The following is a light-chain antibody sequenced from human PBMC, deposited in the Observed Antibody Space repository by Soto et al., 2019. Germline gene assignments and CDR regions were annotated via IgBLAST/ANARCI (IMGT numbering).Light chain of an antibody. J-gene: IGKJ5*01. Sequence: DIQMTQSPSTLSASVGDRVTITCRASHSISSWLAWYQQKPGKAPKLLIFDASSLQSGVPSRFSGSGSGTEFTLTISSLQSEDFAVYYCQQYNNWPPTFGQGTRLEN. CDR2: DAS. CDR3: QQYNNWPPT. CDR1: HSISSW. V-gene: IGKV1-5*01.